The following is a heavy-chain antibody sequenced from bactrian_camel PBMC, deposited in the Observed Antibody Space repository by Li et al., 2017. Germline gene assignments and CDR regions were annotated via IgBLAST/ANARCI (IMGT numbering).Heavy chain of an antibody. D-gene: IGHD1*01. J-gene: IGHJ4*01. V-gene: IGHV3S54*01. CDR2: IDGVYGAT. Sequence: VQLVESGGGSVQAGGSLRLSCTASGNIYNVAWFREAPGKEREGVASIDGVYGATTYADFVQGRFTISRDNAKNTLYLQMNSLKSEDTALYYCATDSLGASRGQGTQVTVS. CDR3: ATDSLGAS. CDR1: GNIYNV.